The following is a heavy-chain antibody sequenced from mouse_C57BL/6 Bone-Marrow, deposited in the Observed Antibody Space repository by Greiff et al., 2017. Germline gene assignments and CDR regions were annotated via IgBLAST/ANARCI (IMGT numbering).Heavy chain of an antibody. Sequence: VKLMESGPELVKPGASVKISCKASGYAFSSSWMNWVKQRPGKGLEWIGRIYPGDGDTNYNGKFKGKATLTADKSSSTAYMQLSSLTSEDSAVYFGARPQIYYYGSSSFAYWGQGTLVTVSA. CDR3: ARPQIYYYGSSSFAY. CDR2: IYPGDGDT. D-gene: IGHD1-1*01. J-gene: IGHJ3*01. V-gene: IGHV1-82*01. CDR1: GYAFSSSW.